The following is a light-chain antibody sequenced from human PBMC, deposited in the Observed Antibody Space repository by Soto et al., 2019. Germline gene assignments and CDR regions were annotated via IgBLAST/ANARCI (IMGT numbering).Light chain of an antibody. CDR1: SSNVGYNF. CDR3: AKWDSQLNALV. Sequence: QSVLTQPPSMAATPGQKVTISCSGTSSNVGYNFFSWYQHVPGTAPKLLIFDTYQRPSGIPDRFFGSKSGTSATLGITGPHSWDEEVYYCAKWDSQLNALVLGGGTKLTVL. CDR2: DTY. V-gene: IGLV1-51*01. J-gene: IGLJ2*01.